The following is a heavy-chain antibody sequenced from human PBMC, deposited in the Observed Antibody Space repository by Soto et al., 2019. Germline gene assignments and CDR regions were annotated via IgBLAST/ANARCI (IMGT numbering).Heavy chain of an antibody. CDR2: ISGSVGTT. D-gene: IGHD6-19*01. CDR3: AKTPRQWLVYVDY. V-gene: IGHV3-23*01. J-gene: IGHJ4*02. Sequence: EVQLLESGGGLVQPGGSLRLSCVASGFTFSNYAMSWVRQAPGKGLEWVSGISGSVGTTYYADSVKGRFTVSRDNSKDTLNLQMNSLRAEDTAIYYCAKTPRQWLVYVDYWCQGTLVTVSS. CDR1: GFTFSNYA.